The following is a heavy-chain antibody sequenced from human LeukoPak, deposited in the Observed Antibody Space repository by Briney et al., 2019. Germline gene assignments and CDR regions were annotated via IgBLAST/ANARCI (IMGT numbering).Heavy chain of an antibody. V-gene: IGHV3-23*01. Sequence: PGGPLRLSCTASGFTFFSYGMTWVRQAPGKGLEWLSGIHGSGGRTYYSDSVKGRFTISRDDSKSTLYLHMNSLRVEDTAVYYCATWYGSGTYYYDNWGQGTLVTVSS. CDR3: ATWYGSGTYYYDN. J-gene: IGHJ4*02. CDR2: IHGSGGRT. D-gene: IGHD3-10*01. CDR1: GFTFFSYG.